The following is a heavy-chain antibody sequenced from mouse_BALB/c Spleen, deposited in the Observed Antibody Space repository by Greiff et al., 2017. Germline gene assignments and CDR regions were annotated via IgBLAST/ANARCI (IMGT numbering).Heavy chain of an antibody. J-gene: IGHJ4*01. D-gene: IGHD2-4*01. Sequence: VHVKQSGAELVKPGASVKLSCTASGFNIKDTYMHWVKQRPEQGLEWIGRIDPANGNTKYDPKFQGKATITADTSSNTAYLQLSSLTSEDTAVYYCAREGLRQAMDYWGQGTSVTVSS. CDR3: AREGLRQAMDY. CDR1: GFNIKDTY. CDR2: IDPANGNT. V-gene: IGHV14-3*02.